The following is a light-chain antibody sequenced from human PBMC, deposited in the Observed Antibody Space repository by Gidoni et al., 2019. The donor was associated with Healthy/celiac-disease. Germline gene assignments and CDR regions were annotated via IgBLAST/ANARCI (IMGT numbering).Light chain of an antibody. J-gene: IGKJ1*01. CDR1: QSISSW. Sequence: DIQMTHSPSTLSESVGDRATITCRASQSISSWLAWYQQKPGKAPKLLIYKASSLESGVPSRFSGSGSGTEFTLTISSLQPDDFATYYCQQYNSYSQTFGQGTKVEIK. CDR2: KAS. V-gene: IGKV1-5*03. CDR3: QQYNSYSQT.